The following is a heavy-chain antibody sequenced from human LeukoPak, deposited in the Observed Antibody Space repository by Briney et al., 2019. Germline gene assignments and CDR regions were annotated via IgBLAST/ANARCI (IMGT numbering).Heavy chain of an antibody. V-gene: IGHV4-39*01. CDR3: ARLIAAAGRGIDY. D-gene: IGHD6-13*01. CDR2: IYYSGST. Sequence: SETLSLTCTVSGGSISSSTYYWGWIRQPPGKGLEWIGSIYYSGSTYYNPSLKSPATISVDTSKNQFSLKLTSVTAADTAVYYCARLIAAAGRGIDYWGQGTLVTVSS. J-gene: IGHJ4*02. CDR1: GGSISSSTYY.